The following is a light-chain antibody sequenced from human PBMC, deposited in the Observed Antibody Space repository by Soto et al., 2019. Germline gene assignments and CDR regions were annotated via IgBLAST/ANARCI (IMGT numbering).Light chain of an antibody. V-gene: IGLV3-21*01. J-gene: IGLJ2*01. CDR3: QVWEATGDQVV. CDR1: NVGSRS. CDR2: YDS. Sequence: SYELTQPPSVSVAPGETARISCGGNNVGSRSVHWYQQKPGQAPFLVIYYDSDRHSGIPERFSGSNSGNTATLIISRVEAGDEADYYCQVWEATGDQVVFGGGTKLPVL.